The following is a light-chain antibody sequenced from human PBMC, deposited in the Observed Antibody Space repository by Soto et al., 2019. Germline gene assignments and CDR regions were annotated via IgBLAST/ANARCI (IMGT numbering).Light chain of an antibody. Sequence: QSVLTQPASVSGSPGQSITISCTGTSSDVGGYNYVSWYQQHPGKAPKLMIYDVSNRPSGVSTRFSGSKSGDTASLTISGRQAEDEADYYCSSYTTSSTVVFGGGTKLTVL. J-gene: IGLJ2*01. CDR1: SSDVGGYNY. CDR2: DVS. V-gene: IGLV2-14*01. CDR3: SSYTTSSTVV.